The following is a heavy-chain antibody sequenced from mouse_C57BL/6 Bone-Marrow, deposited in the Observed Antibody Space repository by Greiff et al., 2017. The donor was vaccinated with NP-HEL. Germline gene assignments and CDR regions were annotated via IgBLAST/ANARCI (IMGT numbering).Heavy chain of an antibody. CDR1: GYAFSSSW. CDR2: IYPGDGGT. Sequence: QVQLQQSGPELVKPGASVKISCKASGYAFSSSWMNWVKQRPGKGLEWIGRIYPGDGGTNYNGKFKGKATLTAGKSSSTAYMQLSSLTSEDSAVYFGARLGSTTVVAPYFDVWGTGTTVTVSS. J-gene: IGHJ1*03. V-gene: IGHV1-82*01. CDR3: ARLGSTTVVAPYFDV. D-gene: IGHD1-1*01.